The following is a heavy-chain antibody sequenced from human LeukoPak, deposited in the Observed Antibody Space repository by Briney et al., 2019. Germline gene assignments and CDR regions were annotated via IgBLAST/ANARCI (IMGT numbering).Heavy chain of an antibody. Sequence: GGSLRLSCAASGFAFSTYSLSWVRQAPGKGLEWVSGISWNSGSIGYADSVKGRFTISRDNAKNSLYLQMNSLRAEDTALYYCAKEDYSNYVLDYWGQGTLVTVSS. CDR3: AKEDYSNYVLDY. CDR2: ISWNSGSI. CDR1: GFAFSTYS. D-gene: IGHD4-11*01. V-gene: IGHV3-9*01. J-gene: IGHJ4*02.